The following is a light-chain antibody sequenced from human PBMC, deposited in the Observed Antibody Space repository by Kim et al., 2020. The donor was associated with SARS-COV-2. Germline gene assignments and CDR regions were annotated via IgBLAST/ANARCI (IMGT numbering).Light chain of an antibody. J-gene: IGLJ3*02. V-gene: IGLV2-14*01. CDR2: DVT. Sequence: QSALTQPASVSGSPGQSITISCTGTSRDVGGYNYVSWHQQCPGKAPTLIIYDVTQRPTGISDRFSGSKSGNTASLTISGLQAEDEADYYCGSFTSVHTFVFGGGTQLTV. CDR1: SRDVGGYNY. CDR3: GSFTSVHTFV.